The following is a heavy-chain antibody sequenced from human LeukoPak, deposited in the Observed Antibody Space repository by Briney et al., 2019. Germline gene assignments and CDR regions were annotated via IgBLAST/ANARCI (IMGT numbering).Heavy chain of an antibody. CDR1: GFSFSSYA. Sequence: PGGSLRLSCAASGFSFSSYAMSWVRQAQARGLEWVSSIRGGGEKFYADSVKGRFILSRDDSRNTVYLQMNNLRVEDTVVYYCAKANWVSNADAVWWGQGTLVTVSS. D-gene: IGHD1-1*01. CDR3: AKANWVSNADAVW. CDR2: IRGGGEK. V-gene: IGHV3-23*01. J-gene: IGHJ4*02.